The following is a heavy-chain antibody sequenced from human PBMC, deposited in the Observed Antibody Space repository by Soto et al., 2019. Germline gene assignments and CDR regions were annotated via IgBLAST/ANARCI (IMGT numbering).Heavy chain of an antibody. V-gene: IGHV3-21*01. D-gene: IGHD1-26*01. Sequence: VGSLRLSCAASGFTFSSYWMNWVRQAPGKGLEWVSSITSAASDVYYADSVKGRFTISRDNAKNPLYLHMNSLRAEDTAVYYCARPYSGSYSFDYWGQGTLVTVSS. J-gene: IGHJ4*02. CDR1: GFTFSSYW. CDR3: ARPYSGSYSFDY. CDR2: ITSAASDV.